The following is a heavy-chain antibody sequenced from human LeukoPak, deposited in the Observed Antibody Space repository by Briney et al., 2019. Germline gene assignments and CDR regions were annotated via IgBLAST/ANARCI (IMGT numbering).Heavy chain of an antibody. V-gene: IGHV3-23*01. CDR3: AKDLEPEDIVVVVAANLGYDY. J-gene: IGHJ4*02. Sequence: GGSLRLSCAASEFTVSSYAMSWVRQAPGKGLEWVSAISGSGGSTYYADSVKGRFTISRDNSKNTLYLQMNSLRAEDTAVYYCAKDLEPEDIVVVVAANLGYDYWGQGTLVTVSS. CDR2: ISGSGGST. D-gene: IGHD2-15*01. CDR1: EFTVSSYA.